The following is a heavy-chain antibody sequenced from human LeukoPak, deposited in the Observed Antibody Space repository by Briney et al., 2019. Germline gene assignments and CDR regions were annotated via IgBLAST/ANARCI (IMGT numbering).Heavy chain of an antibody. CDR2: ISSSSGTI. CDR3: ARVEFDSSGYYGVHNGMDV. J-gene: IGHJ6*02. D-gene: IGHD3-22*01. CDR1: GFTFSSFS. Sequence: GGSLRLSCAASGFTFSSFSMSWVRQAPGKGLEWVSYISSSSGTIYYADSVKGRFTISRDNAKKSLYLQMNSLRDEDTAVYYCARVEFDSSGYYGVHNGMDVWGQGTTVTVSS. V-gene: IGHV3-48*02.